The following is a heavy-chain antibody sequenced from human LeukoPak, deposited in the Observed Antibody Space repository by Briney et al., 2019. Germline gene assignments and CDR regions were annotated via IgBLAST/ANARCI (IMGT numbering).Heavy chain of an antibody. D-gene: IGHD6-13*01. Sequence: GGSLRLSCAASGFPFSSYGIHWVRQAPGKGLEWVAVIWYDGSTKYYADSVKGRFTISRDNSKNTLYLQMNSLRAEDTAVYFCARSQSSSLIDYWGLGTLVSVSS. V-gene: IGHV3-33*01. CDR3: ARSQSSSLIDY. CDR1: GFPFSSYG. CDR2: IWYDGSTK. J-gene: IGHJ4*02.